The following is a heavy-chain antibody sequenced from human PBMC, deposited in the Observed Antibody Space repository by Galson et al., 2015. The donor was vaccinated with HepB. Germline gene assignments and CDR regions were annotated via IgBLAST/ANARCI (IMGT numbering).Heavy chain of an antibody. CDR1: GFTFSSYG. Sequence: SLRLSCAASGFTFSSYGMHWVRQAPGKGLEWVAVIWYDGSNKYYADSVKGRFTISRDNSKNTLYLQMNSLRAEDTAVYYCAKGYCSSTSCALDYWGQGTLVTVSS. J-gene: IGHJ4*02. CDR2: IWYDGSNK. V-gene: IGHV3-33*06. D-gene: IGHD2-2*01. CDR3: AKGYCSSTSCALDY.